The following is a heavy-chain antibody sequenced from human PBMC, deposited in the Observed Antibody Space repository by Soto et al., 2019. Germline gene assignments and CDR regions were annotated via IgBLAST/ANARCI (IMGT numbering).Heavy chain of an antibody. CDR2: ITDSSSNL. V-gene: IGHV3-23*01. J-gene: IGHJ4*02. D-gene: IGHD3-9*01. CDR3: AKGGAVYGLLTHDY. CDR1: GFTFSDYA. Sequence: GGSLRLSCAASGFTFSDYAMSWVRQAPGKGLEWVTTITDSSSNLYYTDSVKGRFAISRDNSRNILFLQMNSLTAEDTAVYYCAKGGAVYGLLTHDYWGQGTLVTVSS.